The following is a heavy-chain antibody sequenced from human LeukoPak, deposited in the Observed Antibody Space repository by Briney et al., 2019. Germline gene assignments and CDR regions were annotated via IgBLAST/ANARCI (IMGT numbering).Heavy chain of an antibody. V-gene: IGHV3-23*01. CDR1: QFTFSNYA. J-gene: IGHJ4*02. D-gene: IGHD3-22*01. CDR3: ASAYYYDSSGYND. CDR2: ISGSGNTT. Sequence: GGSLRLSCAASQFTFSNYAMSWVRQAPGKGLEWVSAISGSGNTTYFGDSVTGRFTISRDIPKNTLYLQMNSLRAEDTAVYYCASAYYYDSSGYNDWGQGTLVTVSS.